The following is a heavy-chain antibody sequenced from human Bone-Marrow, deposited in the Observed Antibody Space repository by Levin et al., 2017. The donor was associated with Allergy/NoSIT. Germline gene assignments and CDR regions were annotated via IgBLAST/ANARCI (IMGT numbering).Heavy chain of an antibody. CDR2: IYHSGST. D-gene: IGHD2-15*01. CDR3: ARTLGYCSGDSCYFYFDY. Sequence: SETLSLTCTVSGASISSSNYYWGWIRQPPGTGLEWIGSIYHSGSTYYNPSLKSRVTISVDTSKNQFSLKVTSVTAADTAVYYCARTLGYCSGDSCYFYFDYWGRGTLVTVSS. CDR1: GASISSSNYY. V-gene: IGHV4-39*07. J-gene: IGHJ4*02.